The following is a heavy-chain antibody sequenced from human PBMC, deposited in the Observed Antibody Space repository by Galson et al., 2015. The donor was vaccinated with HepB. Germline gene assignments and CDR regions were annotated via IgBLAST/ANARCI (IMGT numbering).Heavy chain of an antibody. J-gene: IGHJ4*02. D-gene: IGHD3-10*01. Sequence: SLRLSCAASGFTFSSYAMHWVRQAPGKGLEWVAVISYDGSNKYYADSVKGRFTISRDNSKNTLYLQMNSLRAEDTAVYYCARDQLWFGELLSLASDYWGQGTLVTVSS. CDR1: GFTFSSYA. CDR3: ARDQLWFGELLSLASDY. CDR2: ISYDGSNK. V-gene: IGHV3-30-3*01.